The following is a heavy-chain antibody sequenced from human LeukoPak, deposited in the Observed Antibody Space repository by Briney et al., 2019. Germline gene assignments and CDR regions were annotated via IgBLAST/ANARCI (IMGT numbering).Heavy chain of an antibody. CDR1: GFTFSDYY. J-gene: IGHJ4*02. CDR3: ARTPFYGSGNYFDY. V-gene: IGHV3-11*04. CDR2: ISSSSSTI. Sequence: GGSLRLSCAASGFTFSDYYMSWIRQAPGKGLEWVSYISSSSSTIYYADSVKGRFTISRDNAKNSLYLQMNSLRAEDTAVYYCARTPFYGSGNYFDYWGQGTLVTVSS. D-gene: IGHD3-10*01.